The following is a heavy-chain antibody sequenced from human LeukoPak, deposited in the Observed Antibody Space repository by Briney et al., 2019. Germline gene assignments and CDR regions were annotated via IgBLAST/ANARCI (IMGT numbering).Heavy chain of an antibody. J-gene: IGHJ6*02. CDR1: GGSISSDY. CDR3: VRVRTVTTLEFYYGMDV. V-gene: IGHV4-59*01. Sequence: SETLSLTCTVSGGSISSDYWGWVRQPPGKGLEWIGYIHYSGSTSYSPSLKSRVTISIDTSRRQFSLKLSSMTAADTAVYYCVRVRTVTTLEFYYGMDVWGQGTTVTVSS. CDR2: IHYSGST. D-gene: IGHD4-17*01.